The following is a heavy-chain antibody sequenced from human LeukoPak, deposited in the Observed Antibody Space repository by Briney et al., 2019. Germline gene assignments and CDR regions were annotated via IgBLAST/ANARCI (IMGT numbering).Heavy chain of an antibody. CDR1: GGSISSSSYY. J-gene: IGHJ5*02. D-gene: IGHD6-19*01. V-gene: IGHV4-39*07. CDR3: ARDTTSTGGQWPGEPWFDP. Sequence: SETLSLTCTVSGGSISSSSYYWGWIRQPPGKGLEWIGSIYYSGSTYYNPSLKSRVTISVDTSKNQFSLKLSSVTAADTAVYYCARDTTSTGGQWPGEPWFDPWGQGTLVTVSS. CDR2: IYYSGST.